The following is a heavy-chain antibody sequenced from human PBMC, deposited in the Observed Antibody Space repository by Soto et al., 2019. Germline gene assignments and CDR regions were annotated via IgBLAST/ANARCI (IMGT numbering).Heavy chain of an antibody. CDR1: GFTFSSYG. CDR2: ISYDGSNK. D-gene: IGHD6-19*01. CDR3: AKQVTPHSSGWPDAFDI. V-gene: IGHV3-30*18. Sequence: QVQLVESGGGVVQPGRYLRLSCAVSGFTFSSYGMHWVRQAPGKGLEWVAVISYDGSNKYYADSVKGRFTISTDNSKNTLHLQMNGLRAEDTAVYYCAKQVTPHSSGWPDAFDIWGKGTMVSVSS. J-gene: IGHJ3*02.